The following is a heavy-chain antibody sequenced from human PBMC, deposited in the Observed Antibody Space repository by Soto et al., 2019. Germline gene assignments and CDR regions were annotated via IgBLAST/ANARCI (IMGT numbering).Heavy chain of an antibody. J-gene: IGHJ4*02. CDR3: SRDRDIVVVPASILPGIAVAGDNGFDY. Sequence: EVQLVESGGGLVKPGGSLRLSCAASGFTFSSYSMNWVRQAPGKGLEWVSSISSSSSYIYYADSVKGRFTISRDNSMNSLYLQMNSLRAEDTTLYYCSRDRDIVVVPASILPGIAVAGDNGFDYWGQGTLVTVSS. CDR2: ISSSSSYI. V-gene: IGHV3-21*01. D-gene: IGHD2-2*01. CDR1: GFTFSSYS.